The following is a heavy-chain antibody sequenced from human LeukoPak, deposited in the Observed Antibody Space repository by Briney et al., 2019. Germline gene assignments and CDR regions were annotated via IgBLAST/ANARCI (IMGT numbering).Heavy chain of an antibody. V-gene: IGHV4-34*01. J-gene: IGHJ4*02. Sequence: SETLSLTCAVYGGSFSGYYWSWIRQPPGKGLNWIGEINHSGSTNYNPSLKSRVTISIDTSKNQFSLKLSSVTAADTAVYYCARGDSGSVDYWGQGTLVTVSS. D-gene: IGHD3-10*01. CDR3: ARGDSGSVDY. CDR2: INHSGST. CDR1: GGSFSGYY.